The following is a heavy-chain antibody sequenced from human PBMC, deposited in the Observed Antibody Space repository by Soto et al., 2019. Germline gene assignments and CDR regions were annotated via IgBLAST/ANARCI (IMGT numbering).Heavy chain of an antibody. CDR3: ASRYSGRYDRDDY. CDR2: IHYSGST. V-gene: IGHV4-31*03. J-gene: IGHJ4*01. D-gene: IGHD1-26*01. CDR1: GVSISSGGYY. Sequence: QVQLQESGPGLVKPAQTLSLTCTVSGVSISSGGYYWGWVRQHPGKGLEWIGYIHYSGSTYYSPSLKSRVTISIDMSNNQCSLKLTSVTAADTAVYFCASRYSGRYDRDDYWGQGTLVTVSS.